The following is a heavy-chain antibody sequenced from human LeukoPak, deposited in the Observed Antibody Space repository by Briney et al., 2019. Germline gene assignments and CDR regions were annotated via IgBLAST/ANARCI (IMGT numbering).Heavy chain of an antibody. Sequence: GRSLRLSCAASGFIFSSYVLHWVRQAPGKGLEWVAVISHDGSTKYYVDSVEGRFTISRDNSKNTLYLQMNSLRPEDTAVYYCVNIAATGPDYWGQGALVTVSS. CDR3: VNIAATGPDY. V-gene: IGHV3-30*03. CDR1: GFIFSSYV. D-gene: IGHD6-13*01. J-gene: IGHJ4*02. CDR2: ISHDGSTK.